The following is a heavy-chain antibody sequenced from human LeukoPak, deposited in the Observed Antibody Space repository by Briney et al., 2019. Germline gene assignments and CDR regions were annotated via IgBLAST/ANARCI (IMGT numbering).Heavy chain of an antibody. J-gene: IGHJ4*02. CDR1: GYSFSNYW. Sequence: GESLKISCKGSGYSFSNYWIGWVRPMPGKGLEWMGIIHPGDSDTRYSPSFQGQVTISADKSITTAYLQWNRLKASDTAMYYCARRRDLYPGSYYPFDYWGQGTLVTVSS. V-gene: IGHV5-51*01. CDR3: ARRRDLYPGSYYPFDY. CDR2: IHPGDSDT. D-gene: IGHD1-26*01.